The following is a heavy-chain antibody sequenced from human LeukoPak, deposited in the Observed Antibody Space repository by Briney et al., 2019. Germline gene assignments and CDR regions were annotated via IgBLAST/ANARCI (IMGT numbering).Heavy chain of an antibody. CDR1: GFTFDDYA. D-gene: IGHD6-6*01. V-gene: IGHV3-9*01. CDR2: ISWNSGSI. Sequence: GGSLRLSRAASGFTFDDYAMHWVRQAPGKGLEWVSGISWNSGSIGYADSVKGRFTISRDNAKNSLYLQMNSLRAEDTALYYCAKDSSGGYSSSPGVFCYFDYWGQGTLVTVSS. CDR3: AKDSSGGYSSSPGVFCYFDY. J-gene: IGHJ4*02.